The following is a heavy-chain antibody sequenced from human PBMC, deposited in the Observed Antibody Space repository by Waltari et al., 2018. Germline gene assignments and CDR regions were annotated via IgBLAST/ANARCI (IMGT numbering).Heavy chain of an antibody. CDR3: ARETGTGYYPNYFDY. CDR1: GGSGTSYF. D-gene: IGHD1-26*01. J-gene: IGHJ4*02. CDR2: ISTSGSA. Sequence: VQLQESGPGLVKPSETLSLTCTVPGGSGTSYFWSWVRQPAGKGLEWVGRISTSGSANYSPSLESRVTMSVDRSENQVSLNLHSVTAADTAIYYCARETGTGYYPNYFDYWGQGTPVTVSS. V-gene: IGHV4-4*07.